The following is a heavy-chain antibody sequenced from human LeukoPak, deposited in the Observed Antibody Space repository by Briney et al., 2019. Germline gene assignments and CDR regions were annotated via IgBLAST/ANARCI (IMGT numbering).Heavy chain of an antibody. CDR3: ARDRLGGPARSRDAFDI. J-gene: IGHJ3*02. CDR1: GGTFSSYA. Sequence: SVKVSCKASGGTFSSYAISWVRQAPGQGLEWMGGIIPIFGTANYAQKFQGRVTITADKSTSTAYMELSSLRSEDTAVYYCARDRLGGPARSRDAFDIWGQGTMVTVSS. D-gene: IGHD3-16*01. V-gene: IGHV1-69*06. CDR2: IIPIFGTA.